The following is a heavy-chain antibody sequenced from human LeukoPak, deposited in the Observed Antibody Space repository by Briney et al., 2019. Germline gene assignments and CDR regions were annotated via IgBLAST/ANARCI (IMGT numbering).Heavy chain of an antibody. CDR1: GFTFTNAW. CDR2: FKSKTDGGTT. Sequence: KPGGSLRLSCAASGFTFTNAWMNWVRQAPGKGLEWVGRFKSKTDGGTTDYAAPVKGRFSISRDGSRNTLYLQMNSLKIEDTAVYYCTTAPYSYGSGSPFDYWGQGTLVTVSS. J-gene: IGHJ4*02. CDR3: TTAPYSYGSGSPFDY. D-gene: IGHD3-10*01. V-gene: IGHV3-15*01.